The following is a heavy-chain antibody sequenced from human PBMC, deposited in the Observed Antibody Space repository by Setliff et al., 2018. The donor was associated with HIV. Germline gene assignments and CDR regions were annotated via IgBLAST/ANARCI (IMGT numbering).Heavy chain of an antibody. CDR1: GYTFTVYY. CDR2: INPNSGGT. CDR3: ARGDGSGSYPFYYYYSYMDV. D-gene: IGHD3-10*01. Sequence: ASVKVSCKASGYTFTVYYMHWVRQAPGQGLEWMGRINPNSGGTNYAQKFQGRVTMTRDTSISTAYMELSRLRSDDTAVYCCARGDGSGSYPFYYYYSYMDVWGKGTTVTVSS. V-gene: IGHV1-2*06. J-gene: IGHJ6*03.